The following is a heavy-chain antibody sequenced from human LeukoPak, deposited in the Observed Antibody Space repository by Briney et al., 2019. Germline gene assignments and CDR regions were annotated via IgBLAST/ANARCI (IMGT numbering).Heavy chain of an antibody. V-gene: IGHV1-69*04. Sequence: SVKVSCKASGGTFSSYAISWVRQAPGQGLEWMGRIIPILGIANYAQKFQGRVTITAGKSTSTAYMELSSLRSEDTAVYYCARDLVVLGGDIWGQGTMVTASS. D-gene: IGHD2-2*01. CDR3: ARDLVVLGGDI. CDR1: GGTFSSYA. CDR2: IIPILGIA. J-gene: IGHJ3*02.